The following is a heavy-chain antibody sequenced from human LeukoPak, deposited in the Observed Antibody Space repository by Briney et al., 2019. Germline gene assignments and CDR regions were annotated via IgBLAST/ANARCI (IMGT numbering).Heavy chain of an antibody. J-gene: IGHJ4*02. D-gene: IGHD2-2*01. CDR1: GLTFSSYG. V-gene: IGHV3-30*02. CDR3: AKAPRPYCSSTSCSLYFDY. Sequence: GGFLRLSCAASGLTFSSYGMHWVRQAPGKGLEWVAFIRYDGSNKYYADSVKGRFTISRDNSKNTLYLLMNSLRAEDTAVYYCAKAPRPYCSSTSCSLYFDYWGQGTLVTVSS. CDR2: IRYDGSNK.